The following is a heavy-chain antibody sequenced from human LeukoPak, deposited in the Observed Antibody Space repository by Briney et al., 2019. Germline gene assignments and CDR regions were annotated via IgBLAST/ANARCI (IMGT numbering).Heavy chain of an antibody. J-gene: IGHJ4*02. CDR3: ARGRGGDWLLYYFDY. V-gene: IGHV3-30-3*01. D-gene: IGHD3/OR15-3a*01. CDR1: GFTFSSYA. Sequence: GGSLRLSCAASGFTFSSYAMHWVRQAPGKGLEWVAVISYDGSNKYYADSVKGRFTISRDNSKNTLYLQMNSLRAEDTAVYYCARGRGGDWLLYYFDYWGQGTLVTVSS. CDR2: ISYDGSNK.